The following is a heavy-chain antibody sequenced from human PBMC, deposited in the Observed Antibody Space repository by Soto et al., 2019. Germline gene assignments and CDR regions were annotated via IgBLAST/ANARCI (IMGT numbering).Heavy chain of an antibody. CDR1: GYTFTSYA. J-gene: IGHJ4*02. CDR3: ARSIVVVTAADY. Sequence: QVQLVQSGAEVKKPGASVKVSCKASGYTFTSYAMHWVRQAPGQRLEWMGWINAGNGDTKYSQKFQGRVTITRDTSASTAYMELSSLRSEDRAVYYCARSIVVVTAADYWGQGTLVTVSP. V-gene: IGHV1-3*01. D-gene: IGHD2-21*02. CDR2: INAGNGDT.